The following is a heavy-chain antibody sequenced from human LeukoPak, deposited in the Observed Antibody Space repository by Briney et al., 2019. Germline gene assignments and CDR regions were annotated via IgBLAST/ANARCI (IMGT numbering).Heavy chain of an antibody. CDR3: VRRRGYSYDY. V-gene: IGHV3-64*01. J-gene: IGHJ4*02. D-gene: IGHD5-18*01. CDR2: ISSNGGST. Sequence: GGSLRLSCAASGFTFISYFMDWLRQAPGKGLEYVSGISSNGGSTYYASSVKGRFTISRDNSKTTLDLQMGSLRAEDMAVYYCVRRRGYSYDYWGQGTLVSVSS. CDR1: GFTFISYF.